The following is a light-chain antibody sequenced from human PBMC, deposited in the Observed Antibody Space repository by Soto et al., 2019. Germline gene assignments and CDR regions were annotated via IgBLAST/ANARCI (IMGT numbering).Light chain of an antibody. CDR2: DAS. Sequence: EIVLTQSPATLSLSPGERATLPCRASQSVSNYLAWYQQKPGQAPRLLIYDASSRATGIPARFSGSGSGTDFTLTISSLEPEDFAVYYCQQRSNWIFTFGPGTKVDIK. CDR3: QQRSNWIFT. V-gene: IGKV3-11*01. J-gene: IGKJ3*01. CDR1: QSVSNY.